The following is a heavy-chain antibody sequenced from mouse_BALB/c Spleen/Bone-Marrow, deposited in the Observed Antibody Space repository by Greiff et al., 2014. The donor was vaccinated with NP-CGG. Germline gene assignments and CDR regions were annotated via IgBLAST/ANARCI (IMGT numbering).Heavy chain of an antibody. Sequence: EVQLQQSGTELVKPGSSMKISCKASGYSFTGYTMNWVKQSHGKNLEWIGLINPYNGGTSYNQKFKGEATLTVNKSSSTAYMELLSLTSEDSAVYYCARENYGSSYGFAYWGQGTQVTVSA. CDR2: INPYNGGT. CDR3: ARENYGSSYGFAY. V-gene: IGHV1-26*01. J-gene: IGHJ3*01. CDR1: GYSFTGYT. D-gene: IGHD1-1*01.